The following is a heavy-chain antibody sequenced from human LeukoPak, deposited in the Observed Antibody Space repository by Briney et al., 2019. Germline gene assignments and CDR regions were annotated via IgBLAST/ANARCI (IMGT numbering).Heavy chain of an antibody. J-gene: IGHJ4*02. V-gene: IGHV3-30*04. CDR3: ARERDYYYGSGSYYLGPSDY. D-gene: IGHD3-10*01. CDR1: GFTFSMYA. CDR2: ISYDGSNK. Sequence: PGRSLRLSCAASGFTFSMYAMYWVRQAPGKGLEWVAVISYDGSNKYYGDTVKGRFTISRDNSKNTLYLKMNSLRAEDTALYYCARERDYYYGSGSYYLGPSDYWGQGTLVTVSS.